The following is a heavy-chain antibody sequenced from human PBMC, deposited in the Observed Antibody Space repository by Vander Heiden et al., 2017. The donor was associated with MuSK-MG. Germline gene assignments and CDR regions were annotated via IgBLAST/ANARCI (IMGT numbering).Heavy chain of an antibody. CDR3: ARGLGSVVRRYFDD. D-gene: IGHD3-10*01. CDR1: GYTFTGYY. Sequence: QVQLVQSGAEVKKPGASGKVSCKASGYTFTGYYIHWVRQVPGQGVGWMGLINPNSGDTKYPKNFQVRVTMTRDTSISTDYMELSRLRSDDTDVYYCARGLGSVVRRYFDDWGQGTLVTVSS. CDR2: INPNSGDT. J-gene: IGHJ4*02. V-gene: IGHV1-2*02.